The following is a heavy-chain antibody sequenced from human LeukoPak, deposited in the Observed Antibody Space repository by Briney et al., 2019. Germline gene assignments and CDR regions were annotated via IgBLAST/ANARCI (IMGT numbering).Heavy chain of an antibody. CDR2: IRSDGSNK. J-gene: IGHJ4*02. V-gene: IGHV3-30*02. CDR3: AKVQIAAVGLFDY. CDR1: AFTFSTYG. D-gene: IGHD6-13*01. Sequence: PGGSLRLSCATTAFTFSTYGMHWVRQAPGKGLEWVAFIRSDGSNKYYADSVKGRFTISRDNSKNTLYLQMNSLRAEDTAVYYCAKVQIAAVGLFDYWGQGTLVTVSS.